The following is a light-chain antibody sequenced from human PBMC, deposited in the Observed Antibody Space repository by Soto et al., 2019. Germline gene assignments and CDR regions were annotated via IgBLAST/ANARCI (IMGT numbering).Light chain of an antibody. Sequence: QSVLTQPPSVSAAPGQKVTLSCSGSSSNIGNNYVSWYQQLPGTAPKLLIYDSNKRPSGIPDRFSGSQSGTSATLGITGLQTGDEADYSWGTWDISLSAVVFAGGTTLTVL. CDR1: SSNIGNNY. J-gene: IGLJ2*01. V-gene: IGLV1-51*01. CDR3: GTWDISLSAVV. CDR2: DSN.